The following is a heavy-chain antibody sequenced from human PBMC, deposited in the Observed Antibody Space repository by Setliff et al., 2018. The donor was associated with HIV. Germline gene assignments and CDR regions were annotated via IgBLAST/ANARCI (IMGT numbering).Heavy chain of an antibody. V-gene: IGHV3-23*01. CDR3: AQAQTSVSGSYYQYLQH. D-gene: IGHD3-10*01. J-gene: IGHJ1*01. CDR1: ELTFSNYA. Sequence: PGGSLRLSCAASELTFSNYAMTWVRQAPGKGLEWVSSLSGSGGSTYYADSVKGRFTISRDNPKNTLYLRMNSLRAEDTAVYYCAQAQTSVSGSYYQYLQHWGQGTLVTVSS. CDR2: LSGSGGST.